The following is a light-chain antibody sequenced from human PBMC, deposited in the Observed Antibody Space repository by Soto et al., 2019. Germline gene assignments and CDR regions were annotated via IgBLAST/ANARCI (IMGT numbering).Light chain of an antibody. CDR3: CSYAGSYSYV. Sequence: QTVVTQEPSFSVSPGGTVTLTCGLSSGSVSTSYYPSWYQQTPGQAPRTLIYSTNTRSPGVPDRFSGSILGNKAALTITGAQAEDESDYYCCSYAGSYSYVFGTGTKLTVL. J-gene: IGLJ1*01. V-gene: IGLV8-61*01. CDR1: SGSVSTSYY. CDR2: STN.